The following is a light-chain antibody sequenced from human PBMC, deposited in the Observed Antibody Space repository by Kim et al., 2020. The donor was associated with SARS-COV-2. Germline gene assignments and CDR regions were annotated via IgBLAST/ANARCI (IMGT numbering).Light chain of an antibody. J-gene: IGKJ1*01. Sequence: ETVLTQSPATLSLSPGERATLSCRASQSVSSYLAWYQQKPGQAPRLLIYDASNRATGIPARFSGSGSGTEFTLTISSLEPEDFAVYYCQQRSNWQTFGQGTKVEIK. CDR2: DAS. CDR1: QSVSSY. CDR3: QQRSNWQT. V-gene: IGKV3-11*01.